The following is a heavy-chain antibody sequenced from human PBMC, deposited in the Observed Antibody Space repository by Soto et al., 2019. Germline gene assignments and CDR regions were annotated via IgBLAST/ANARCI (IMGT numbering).Heavy chain of an antibody. CDR1: GGSISSSSYY. V-gene: IGHV4-39*01. CDR3: ARHLTVVTPYYYYGMDV. Sequence: TSETLSLTCTVSGGSISSSSYYWGWIRQPPGKGLEWIGSIYYSGSTYYNPSLKSRVPISVDTSKNQFSLKLSSVTAADTAVYYCARHLTVVTPYYYYGMDVWGQGTTVTVSS. J-gene: IGHJ6*02. CDR2: IYYSGST. D-gene: IGHD2-21*02.